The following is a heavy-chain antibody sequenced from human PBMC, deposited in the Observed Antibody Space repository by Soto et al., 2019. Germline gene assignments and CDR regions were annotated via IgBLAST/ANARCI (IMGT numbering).Heavy chain of an antibody. CDR1: GFTFSSYG. Sequence: GGSLRLSCAASGFTFSSYGMHWVRQAPGKGLEWVAVISYDGSNKYYADSVKGRFTISRDISPNTLYLQMNSLRAEDTSVYYCARDLSGPLDYWGQGTLVTISS. CDR2: ISYDGSNK. V-gene: IGHV3-30*03. J-gene: IGHJ4*02. CDR3: ARDLSGPLDY.